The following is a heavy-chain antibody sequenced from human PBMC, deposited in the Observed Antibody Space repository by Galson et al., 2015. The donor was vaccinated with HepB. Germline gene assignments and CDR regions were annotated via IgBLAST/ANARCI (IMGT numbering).Heavy chain of an antibody. CDR1: GFSFTNAW. Sequence: SLRLSCATSGFSFTNAWMSWVRQAPGKGLEWVGRIKSKNVGETTDYAAPVKGRFTISRDDSKNTLYLQINILKTEDTAVYYCTTGTTPPPTGTTFYYYYGMDVWGQGTTVTVSS. D-gene: IGHD1-1*01. V-gene: IGHV3-15*01. CDR3: TTGTTPPPTGTTFYYYYGMDV. CDR2: IKSKNVGETT. J-gene: IGHJ6*02.